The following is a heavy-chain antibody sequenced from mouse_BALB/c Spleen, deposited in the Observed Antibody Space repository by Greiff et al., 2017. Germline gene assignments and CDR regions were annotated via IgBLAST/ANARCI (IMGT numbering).Heavy chain of an antibody. V-gene: IGHV1-80*01. D-gene: IGHD1-2*01. CDR1: GYAFSSYW. J-gene: IGHJ4*01. CDR2: IYPGDGDT. CDR3: TGNSLLRLQGFAMDY. Sequence: VQLQQSGAELVRPGSSVKISCKASGYAFSSYWMNWVKQRPGQGLEWIGQIYPGDGDTNYNGKFKGKATLTADKSSSTAYMQLSSLTSEDSAVYFCTGNSLLRLQGFAMDYWGQGTSVTVSS.